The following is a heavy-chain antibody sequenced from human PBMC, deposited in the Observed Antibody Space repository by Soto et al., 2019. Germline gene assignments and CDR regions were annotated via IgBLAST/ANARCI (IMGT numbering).Heavy chain of an antibody. Sequence: EVQLVESGGGLVQPGGSLRLSCAASGFTFGSYWMSWVRQAPGKGLEWVANINQGGREKNYVDSVKGRFSISRADAERSHHLQMNSLRVEDTAVYYCAKFGSGSYGAYALDIWGQGTMVTVSS. CDR3: AKFGSGSYGAYALDI. D-gene: IGHD3-10*01. CDR2: INQGGREK. J-gene: IGHJ3*02. V-gene: IGHV3-7*01. CDR1: GFTFGSYW.